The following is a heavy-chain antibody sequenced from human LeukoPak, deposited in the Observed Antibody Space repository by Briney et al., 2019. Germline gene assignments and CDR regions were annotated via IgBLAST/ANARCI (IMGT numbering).Heavy chain of an antibody. D-gene: IGHD3-22*01. V-gene: IGHV1-8*01. CDR1: GHTFTSYD. CDR3: ARGGLYYYGSSGGMDV. Sequence: EASVKVSCKASGHTFTSYDINWVRQATGQGLEWMGWMNPNSGNTGYAQKFQGRVTMTRNTSISTAYMELSSLRSEDTAVYYCARGGLYYYGSSGGMDVWGQGTTVTVSS. J-gene: IGHJ6*02. CDR2: MNPNSGNT.